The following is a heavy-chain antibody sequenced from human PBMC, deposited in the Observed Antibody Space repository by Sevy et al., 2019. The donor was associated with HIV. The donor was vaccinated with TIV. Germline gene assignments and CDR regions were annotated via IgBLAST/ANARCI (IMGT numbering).Heavy chain of an antibody. V-gene: IGHV3-30*04. CDR1: GFTFSIYA. D-gene: IGHD4-17*01. CDR3: ARDLPSAVTNPFYYYGMDV. Sequence: GGSLRLSCAASGFTFSIYAIHCVRQAPGKGLEWVAVISYDGSKKYYVDSVKGRFTISRDNSKNTLYLQMNSLRPEDTAVYYCARDLPSAVTNPFYYYGMDVWGQGTTVTVSS. J-gene: IGHJ6*02. CDR2: ISYDGSKK.